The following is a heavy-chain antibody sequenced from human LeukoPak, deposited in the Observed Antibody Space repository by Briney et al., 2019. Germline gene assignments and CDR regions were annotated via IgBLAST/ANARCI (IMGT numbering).Heavy chain of an antibody. CDR1: GXTFSSYG. Sequence: GRSLRLSCAASGXTFSSYGVHWVRQAPGKGLEWVAVIWYDGSNKYYADSVKGRFTISRDNSKNTLYLQMNSLRAEDTAVYYCARDFPQKVMITFGGVISNDAFDIWGQGTMVTVSS. CDR3: ARDFPQKVMITFGGVISNDAFDI. CDR2: IWYDGSNK. V-gene: IGHV3-33*01. J-gene: IGHJ3*02. D-gene: IGHD3-16*02.